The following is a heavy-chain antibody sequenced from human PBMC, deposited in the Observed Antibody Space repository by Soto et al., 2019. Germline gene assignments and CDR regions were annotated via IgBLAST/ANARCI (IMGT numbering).Heavy chain of an antibody. V-gene: IGHV5-51*01. CDR2: IYPGDSDT. CDR3: ARHGLRFLDEYYYYGMDV. Sequence: GESLKISCKGSGYSFTSYLIVWVRQMPGKGLEWMGIIYPGDSDTRYSPSFQGQVTISADKSISTAYLQWSSLKASDTAMYYCARHGLRFLDEYYYYGMDVWGQGTTVTVSS. D-gene: IGHD3-3*01. J-gene: IGHJ6*02. CDR1: GYSFTSYL.